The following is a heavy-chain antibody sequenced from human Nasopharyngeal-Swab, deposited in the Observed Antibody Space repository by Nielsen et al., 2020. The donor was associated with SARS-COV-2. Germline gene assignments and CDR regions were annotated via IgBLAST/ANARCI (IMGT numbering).Heavy chain of an antibody. V-gene: IGHV3-30-3*01. Sequence: GESLKISCAASGFTFSRYTMHWVRQAPGKGLEWVAVISYDGSNKYYADSVKGRFTISRDISKNTLYLQMNSLRAEDTAVFYCASTPLDCSGYYYVFHFWGRGTLVTVSS. CDR3: ASTPLDCSGYYYVFHF. D-gene: IGHD3-22*01. CDR1: GFTFSRYT. J-gene: IGHJ4*02. CDR2: ISYDGSNK.